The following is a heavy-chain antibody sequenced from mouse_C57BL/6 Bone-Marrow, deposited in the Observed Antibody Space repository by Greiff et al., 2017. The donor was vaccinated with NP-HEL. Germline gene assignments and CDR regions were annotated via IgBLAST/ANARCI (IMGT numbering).Heavy chain of an antibody. CDR2: IHPNSGST. CDR3: ARREVYYDYDGRFAY. CDR1: GYTFTSYW. D-gene: IGHD2-4*01. Sequence: VQLQQPGAELVKPGASVKLSCKASGYTFTSYWMHWVKQRPGQGLEWIGMIHPNSGSTNYNEKFKSKATLTVDKSSSTAYMQLSSLTSEDSAVYYCARREVYYDYDGRFAYWGQGTLVTVSA. J-gene: IGHJ3*01. V-gene: IGHV1-64*01.